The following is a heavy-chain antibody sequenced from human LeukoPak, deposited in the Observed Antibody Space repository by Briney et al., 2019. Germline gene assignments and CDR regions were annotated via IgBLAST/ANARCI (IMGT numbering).Heavy chain of an antibody. D-gene: IGHD1-26*01. Sequence: ASVKVSCKASGYTFADYGISWVRQAPGQGLEWLGWISAYNGNTNYAQKLQGRVTMTTDTSTSTAYMELRSLRSDDTAVYYCARDLVIDFEWELQGLYFDYWGQGTLVTVSS. CDR2: ISAYNGNT. CDR1: GYTFADYG. J-gene: IGHJ4*02. V-gene: IGHV1-18*01. CDR3: ARDLVIDFEWELQGLYFDY.